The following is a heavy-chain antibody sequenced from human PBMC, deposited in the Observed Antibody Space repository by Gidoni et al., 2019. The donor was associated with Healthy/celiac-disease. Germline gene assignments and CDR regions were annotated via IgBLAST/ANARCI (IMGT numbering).Heavy chain of an antibody. CDR1: GGSISSSSYY. J-gene: IGHJ5*02. CDR2: IYYSGST. V-gene: IGHV4-39*07. Sequence: QLQLQESGPGLVKPSETLSLTCTVPGGSISSSSYYWGWIRQPPGKGLEWIGSIYYSGSTYYNPSLKSRVTISVDTSKNQFSLKLSSVTAADTAVYYCARDQGYYDSSGNWFDPWGQGTLVTVSS. D-gene: IGHD3-22*01. CDR3: ARDQGYYDSSGNWFDP.